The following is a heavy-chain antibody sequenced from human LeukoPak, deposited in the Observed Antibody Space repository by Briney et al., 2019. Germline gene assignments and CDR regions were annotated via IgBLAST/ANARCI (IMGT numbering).Heavy chain of an antibody. CDR3: VRQLWLQLFDY. D-gene: IGHD5-18*01. CDR2: IYYSGST. CDR1: GGSISSSAYF. Sequence: PSETLSLTCTVSGGSISSSAYFWGWIRQPPGKGLEWIGSIYYSGSTYYNPSLKSRLTISADTSKNQLSLKLSSVTAADTAVYYCVRQLWLQLFDYWGQGTLVTVSS. V-gene: IGHV4-39*01. J-gene: IGHJ4*02.